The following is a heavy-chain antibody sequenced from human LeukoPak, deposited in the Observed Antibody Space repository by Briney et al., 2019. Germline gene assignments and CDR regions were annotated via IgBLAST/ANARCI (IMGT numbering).Heavy chain of an antibody. Sequence: GGSLRLSCAAPGFTFSSYEMNWVRQAPGKGLEWVSYISSSGSTIYYADSVKGRFTISRDNAKNSLYLQMNSLRAEDTAVYYCARDGGLEAAAGIHPWGQGTLVTVSS. CDR3: ARDGGLEAAAGIHP. V-gene: IGHV3-48*03. J-gene: IGHJ5*02. CDR1: GFTFSSYE. CDR2: ISSSGSTI. D-gene: IGHD6-13*01.